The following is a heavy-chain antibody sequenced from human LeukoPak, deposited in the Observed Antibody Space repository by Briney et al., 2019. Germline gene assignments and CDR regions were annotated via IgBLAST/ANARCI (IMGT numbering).Heavy chain of an antibody. CDR3: AKVGDPSSSLNWFDP. D-gene: IGHD6-13*01. V-gene: IGHV3-9*01. CDR2: ISWNSGSI. CDR1: GFTFDDYA. J-gene: IGHJ5*02. Sequence: GGSLRLSCAASGFTFDDYAMHWVRQAPGKGLEWVSGISWNSGSISYADSVKGRFTISRDNAKNSLYLQMNSLRAEDTALYYCAKVGDPSSSLNWFDPWGQGTLVTVSS.